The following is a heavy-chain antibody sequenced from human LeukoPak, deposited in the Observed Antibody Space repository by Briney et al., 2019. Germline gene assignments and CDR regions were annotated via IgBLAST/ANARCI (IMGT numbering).Heavy chain of an antibody. V-gene: IGHV1-8*01. CDR2: INPNSANT. Sequence: ASVKVSCKSSGYTFTSYDINWVRQAPGQGLEWMGCINPNSANTGYAQNFQGRVTMTRNTSIGTAYMELSSLRSEDTAVYYCARAYFGSGTYYSEDAFDIWGQGTLVNVSS. CDR3: ARAYFGSGTYYSEDAFDI. CDR1: GYTFTSYD. J-gene: IGHJ3*02. D-gene: IGHD3-10*01.